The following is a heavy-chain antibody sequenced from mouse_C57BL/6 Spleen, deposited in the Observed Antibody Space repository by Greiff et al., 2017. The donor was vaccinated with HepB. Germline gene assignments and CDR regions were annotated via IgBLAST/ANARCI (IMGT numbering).Heavy chain of an antibody. CDR2: IDPSDSYT. D-gene: IGHD2-1*01. V-gene: IGHV1-50*01. Sequence: VQLQESGAELVKPGASVKLSCKASGYTFTSYWMQWVKQRPGQGLEWIGEIDPSDSYTNYNQKFKGKATLTVDTSSSTAYMQLSSLTSEDSAVYYCARSDGNYRDYWGQGTTLTVSS. CDR1: GYTFTSYW. CDR3: ARSDGNYRDY. J-gene: IGHJ2*01.